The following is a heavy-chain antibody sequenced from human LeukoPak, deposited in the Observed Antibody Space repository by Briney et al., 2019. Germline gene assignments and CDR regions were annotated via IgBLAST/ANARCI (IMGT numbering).Heavy chain of an antibody. V-gene: IGHV3-74*01. D-gene: IGHD2-2*01. CDR2: INSDGSWT. CDR3: TLPTAAQYYYYGMDV. J-gene: IGHJ6*02. Sequence: GGSLRLSCAASGSYWMHWVRQAPGKGLVWVSHINSDGSWTSYADSVKGRFTISRDDSKNTLYLQMNSLKTEDTAVYYCTLPTAAQYYYYGMDVWGQGTTVTVSS. CDR1: GSYW.